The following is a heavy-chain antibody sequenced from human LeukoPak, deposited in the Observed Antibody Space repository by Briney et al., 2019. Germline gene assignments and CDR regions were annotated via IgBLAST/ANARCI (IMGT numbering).Heavy chain of an antibody. J-gene: IGHJ4*02. CDR2: IHGSGGKT. Sequence: PGGSLRLSCTASGFSFSTFAMTWVRQALGKGLEWVSAIHGSGGKTYYADSVKGRFTISRDNSKNTVYLQMNRLRAEDTAIYHCAKDQGNDYGDQLHYWGQGTLVTVSS. CDR3: AKDQGNDYGDQLHY. D-gene: IGHD4/OR15-4a*01. CDR1: GFSFSTFA. V-gene: IGHV3-23*01.